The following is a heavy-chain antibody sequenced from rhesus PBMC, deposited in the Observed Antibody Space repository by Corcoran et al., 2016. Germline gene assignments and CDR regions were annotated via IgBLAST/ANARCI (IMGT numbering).Heavy chain of an antibody. Sequence: QVKLQQWGEGLVKPSETLSLTCAVYGGSISGYYYWSWIRQPPGKGLEWIGYIYGNRATTNYNPSLKNRVTISTDTSKNQFSRKRGSVAGADTAVYYCARRKGYSSGWSIWYFDIWGPGTPITISS. CDR1: GGSISGYYY. J-gene: IGHJ2*01. D-gene: IGHD6S26*01. CDR2: IYGNRATT. CDR3: ARRKGYSSGWSIWYFDI. V-gene: IGHV4-73*01.